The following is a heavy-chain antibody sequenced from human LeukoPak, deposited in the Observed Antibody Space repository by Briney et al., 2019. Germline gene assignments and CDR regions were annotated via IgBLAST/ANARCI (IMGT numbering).Heavy chain of an antibody. J-gene: IGHJ3*02. CDR2: ISYDGSNK. Sequence: GGSLRLSCAASGFTFSSYGMHWVRQAPGKGLEWVAVISYDGSNKYYADSVKGRFTISRDNSKNTLYLQMNSLRAEDTAMYYCASLQLWFNGWGEGAFDIWGQGTMVTASS. CDR1: GFTFSSYG. D-gene: IGHD5-18*01. CDR3: ASLQLWFNGWGEGAFDI. V-gene: IGHV3-30*03.